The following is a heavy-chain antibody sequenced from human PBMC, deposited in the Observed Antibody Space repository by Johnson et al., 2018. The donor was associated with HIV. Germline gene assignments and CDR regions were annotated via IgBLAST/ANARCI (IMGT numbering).Heavy chain of an antibody. CDR1: GFTFSSYA. J-gene: IGHJ3*02. D-gene: IGHD3-16*01. CDR2: IYSGGST. Sequence: VQLVESGGDLVQPGGSLRLSCAASGFTFSSYAMHWVRQAPGKGLEWVAVIYSGGSTYYADFVKGRFTISRDNSKNSLYLQLNSLGGGGTAVYYCARRGRRADDAFDIWGQGTMVTVSS. V-gene: IGHV3-66*02. CDR3: ARRGRRADDAFDI.